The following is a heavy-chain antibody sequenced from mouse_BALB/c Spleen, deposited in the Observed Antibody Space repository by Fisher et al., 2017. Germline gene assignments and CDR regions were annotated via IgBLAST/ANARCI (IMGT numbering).Heavy chain of an antibody. D-gene: IGHD2-14*01. J-gene: IGHJ4*01. CDR3: ARYDVDAMDY. V-gene: IGHV1-39*01. Sequence: KFKGKATLTVDKSSSTAYMQLNSLTSEDSAVYYCARYDVDAMDYWGQGTSVTVSS.